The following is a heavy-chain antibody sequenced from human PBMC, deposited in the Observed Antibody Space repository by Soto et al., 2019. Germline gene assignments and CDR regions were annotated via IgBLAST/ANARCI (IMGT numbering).Heavy chain of an antibody. V-gene: IGHV3-30-3*01. CDR3: TRGLLTDFFDY. CDR1: GLNMDDYA. J-gene: IGHJ4*02. Sequence: PGGSLRLCCTASGLNMDDYAMHWVRQAPGKGLEWVAVISYDGSNQFYAGSVKGRFTVSRDNSKNTLYLQVNSLRNDDTAVYYCTRGLLTDFFDYWGQGALVTVSS. CDR2: ISYDGSNQ.